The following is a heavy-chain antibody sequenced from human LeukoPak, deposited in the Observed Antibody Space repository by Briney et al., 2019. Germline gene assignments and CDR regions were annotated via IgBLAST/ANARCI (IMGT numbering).Heavy chain of an antibody. V-gene: IGHV3-21*01. J-gene: IGHJ4*01. CDR2: IAGSSGYI. CDR3: ARDRGAYCGGDCYLGFDY. Sequence: GGSLRLSCAASGFTFSSYSMNWVRQAPGKGLEWVSSIAGSSGYISYADSVKGRFTISRDNAKKSLYLQMTSLTAEDTAVYYCARDRGAYCGGDCYLGFDYWGRGTLVTVSS. CDR1: GFTFSSYS. D-gene: IGHD2-21*02.